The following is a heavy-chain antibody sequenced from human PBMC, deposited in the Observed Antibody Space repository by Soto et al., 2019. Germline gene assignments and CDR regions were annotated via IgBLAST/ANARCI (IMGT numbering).Heavy chain of an antibody. J-gene: IGHJ3*02. V-gene: IGHV4-31*03. D-gene: IGHD2-8*01. CDR3: ATLPYCTNGVCYQNAFDI. Sequence: SETLSLTCTVSGGSISSGGYYWTWVRQHPGKGLEWIGYIYYSGSTYYNPSLKSRVTISVDTSKNQFSLKLSSVTAADTAVYYCATLPYCTNGVCYQNAFDIWGQGTMVTVSS. CDR1: GGSISSGGYY. CDR2: IYYSGST.